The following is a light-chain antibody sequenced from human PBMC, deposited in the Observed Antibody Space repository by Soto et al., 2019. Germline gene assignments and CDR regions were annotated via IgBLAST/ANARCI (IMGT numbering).Light chain of an antibody. CDR3: SSYTVSSTRV. Sequence: QSALTQPASMSGSPGQSMTISCTGTSSDVGGYNYVSWFQQHPGKAPKLMIYEVSNRPSGVSNRFSGSKSGNTASLTISGLQAEDEADYYCSSYTVSSTRVFGGGTKLTVL. CDR2: EVS. J-gene: IGLJ3*02. CDR1: SSDVGGYNY. V-gene: IGLV2-14*01.